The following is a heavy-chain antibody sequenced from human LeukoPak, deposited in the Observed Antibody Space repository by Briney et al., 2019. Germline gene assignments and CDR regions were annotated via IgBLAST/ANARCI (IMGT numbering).Heavy chain of an antibody. V-gene: IGHV1-69*13. CDR1: GGTFSSYA. Sequence: SVKVSCKASGGTFSSYAISWVRQAPGQGLEWMGGIIPIFGTANYAQKFQGRVTITADESTSTAYMELSSLRSEDTAVYYCARVVYNWNNKRTYYYYCGMDVWGQGTTVTVSS. J-gene: IGHJ6*02. D-gene: IGHD1/OR15-1a*01. CDR3: ARVVYNWNNKRTYYYYCGMDV. CDR2: IIPIFGTA.